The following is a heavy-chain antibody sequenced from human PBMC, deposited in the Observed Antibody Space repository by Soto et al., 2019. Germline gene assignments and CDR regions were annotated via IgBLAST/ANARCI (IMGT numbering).Heavy chain of an antibody. J-gene: IGHJ4*02. CDR1: GFTFSDYY. Sequence: GGSLRLSCAASGFTFSDYYMSWIRQAPGKGLEWVSYISSSGSTIYYADSVKGRFTISRNTAKNSLYLQMNSLRAEDTAVYYCARVYEGNYVSVLDYWGQGTLVTVSS. V-gene: IGHV3-11*01. CDR2: ISSSGSTI. D-gene: IGHD4-4*01. CDR3: ARVYEGNYVSVLDY.